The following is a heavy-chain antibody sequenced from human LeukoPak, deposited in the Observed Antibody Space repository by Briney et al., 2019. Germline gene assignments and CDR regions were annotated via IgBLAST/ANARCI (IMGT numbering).Heavy chain of an antibody. CDR1: GGSFSGYY. CDR2: INHSGST. CDR3: ASERPSPTAMVPL. D-gene: IGHD5-18*01. J-gene: IGHJ4*02. V-gene: IGHV4-34*01. Sequence: SETLSLTCAVYGGSFSGYYWSRIRQPPGKGLEWIGEINHSGSTNYNPSLKSRVTISVDTSKNQFSLKLSSVTAADTAVYYCASERPSPTAMVPLWGQGTLVTVSS.